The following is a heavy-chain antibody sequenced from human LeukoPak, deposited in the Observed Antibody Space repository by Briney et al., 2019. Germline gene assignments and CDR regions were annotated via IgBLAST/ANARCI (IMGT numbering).Heavy chain of an antibody. CDR3: ARWTSGYYVY. J-gene: IGHJ4*02. CDR1: GFTFSSYT. CDR2: ISSSSSYI. V-gene: IGHV3-21*06. Sequence: GGSLRLSCAASGFTFSSYTMNWVRQAPGKGREGGSSISSSSSYIYYADSVKGRFTISRDNAKNSLYLQMNSLRAEDTAVYYCARWTSGYYVYWGQGALVTVSS. D-gene: IGHD3-22*01.